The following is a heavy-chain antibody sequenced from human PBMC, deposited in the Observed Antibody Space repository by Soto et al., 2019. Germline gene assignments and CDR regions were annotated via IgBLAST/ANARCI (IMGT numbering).Heavy chain of an antibody. J-gene: IGHJ6*02. CDR2: IWYDGSNK. CDR3: AKRFGGVTIFGVVIMSYGMDV. CDR1: GFTFSSYG. Sequence: PGGSLRLSCAASGFTFSSYGMHWVRQAPGKGLEWVAVIWYDGSNKYYADSVKGRFTISRDNSKNTLYLQMNSLRAEDTAVYYCAKRFGGVTIFGVVIMSYGMDVWGQGTTVTVSS. V-gene: IGHV3-33*06. D-gene: IGHD3-3*01.